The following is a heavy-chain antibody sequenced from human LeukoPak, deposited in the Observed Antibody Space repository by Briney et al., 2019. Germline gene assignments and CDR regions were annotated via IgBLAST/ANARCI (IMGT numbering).Heavy chain of an antibody. V-gene: IGHV1-2*02. D-gene: IGHD5-12*01. CDR2: INPNSGGT. CDR1: GYALTGYY. CDR3: ARGPVATIPVDY. J-gene: IGHJ4*02. Sequence: GASVKVSCKASGYALTGYYMHWVRQAPGQGLEWVGWINPNSGGTNYAQKFQGRVTMTRDTSISTAYMELSRLRSDDTAVYYCARGPVATIPVDYWGQGTLVTVSS.